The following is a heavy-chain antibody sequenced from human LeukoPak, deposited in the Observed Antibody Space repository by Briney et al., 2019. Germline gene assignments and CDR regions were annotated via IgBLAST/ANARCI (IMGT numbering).Heavy chain of an antibody. J-gene: IGHJ3*02. CDR2: IKQDGSEK. D-gene: IGHD6-6*01. V-gene: IGHV3-7*01. Sequence: GGSLRLSCAASGFTFSSYWMSWVRQAPGKGLEWVANIKQDGSEKYYVDSVKGRFTISRDNAKNSLYLQMNSLRAEDTAVYYCASVYSSSSHDAFDIWGQGTMVTVSS. CDR3: ASVYSSSSHDAFDI. CDR1: GFTFSSYW.